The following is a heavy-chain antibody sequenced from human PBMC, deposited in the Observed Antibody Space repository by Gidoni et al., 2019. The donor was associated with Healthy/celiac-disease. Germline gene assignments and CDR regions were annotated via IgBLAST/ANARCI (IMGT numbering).Heavy chain of an antibody. CDR3: VKVPYFTMVRGVISNFDY. Sequence: EVQLVESGGGLVQPGGSLRLSCSASGFTFSSYAMHWVRQAPGKGLEYGSAISSNGGSTYYADSVKGRFTISRDNSKNTLYLQMSSLRAEDTAVYYCVKVPYFTMVRGVISNFDYWGQGTLVTVSS. J-gene: IGHJ4*02. D-gene: IGHD3-10*01. V-gene: IGHV3-64D*09. CDR1: GFTFSSYA. CDR2: ISSNGGST.